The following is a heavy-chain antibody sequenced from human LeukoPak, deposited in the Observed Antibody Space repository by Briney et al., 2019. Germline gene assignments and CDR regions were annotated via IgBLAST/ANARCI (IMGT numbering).Heavy chain of an antibody. CDR2: INPSGGST. CDR3: ARGRRRAAGPRPFDY. D-gene: IGHD6-13*01. CDR1: GYTFTSYY. J-gene: IGHJ4*02. V-gene: IGHV1-46*01. Sequence: ASVKVSCKASGYTFTSYYMHWVRQAPGQGLEWMGIINPSGGSTRYAQKFQGGVTMTRDMSTSTVYMELSSLRSEDTAVYYCARGRRRAAGPRPFDYWGQGTLVTVSS.